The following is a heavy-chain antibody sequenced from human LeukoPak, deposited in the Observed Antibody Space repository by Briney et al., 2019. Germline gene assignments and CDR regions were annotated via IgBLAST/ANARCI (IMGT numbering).Heavy chain of an antibody. J-gene: IGHJ3*02. D-gene: IGHD3-22*01. V-gene: IGHV3-53*01. Sequence: GGSQRLSCAASGFTVSSNYMSWVRQAPGKGLEWVSVIYSGGSTYYADSVKGRSTISRDNSKNTLYLQMNSLRAEDTAVYYCARGLYYYDPGAFDIWGQGTMVTVSS. CDR2: IYSGGST. CDR3: ARGLYYYDPGAFDI. CDR1: GFTVSSNY.